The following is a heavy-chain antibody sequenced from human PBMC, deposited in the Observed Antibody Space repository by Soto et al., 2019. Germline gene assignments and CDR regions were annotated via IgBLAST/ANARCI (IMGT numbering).Heavy chain of an antibody. Sequence: QVLLVESGGGVVQPGRSLRISCAVSGFTFSSFGMHLVRQAPGKGLEWVAVISDDGSSKHYADSLKGRFTISRDNSNNTLYLQMDSLGPEDTAVYYCAKDRWGDFGDLNLPGYWGQGTLVTVSS. V-gene: IGHV3-30*18. CDR1: GFTFSSFG. D-gene: IGHD4-17*01. J-gene: IGHJ4*02. CDR2: ISDDGSSK. CDR3: AKDRWGDFGDLNLPGY.